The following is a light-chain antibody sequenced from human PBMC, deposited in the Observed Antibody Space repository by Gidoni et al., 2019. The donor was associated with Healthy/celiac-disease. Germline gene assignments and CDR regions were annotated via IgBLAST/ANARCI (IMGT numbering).Light chain of an antibody. Sequence: QLVLTQSPSASASLGASVKLTCTLSSGHRSYAIAWHQQQPEKGPRYLMKLNSDGSHSKGDGIPDCFSGSSSGAERYLTISSLQSEDEADYYCQTWGTGIHVFGTGTKVTVL. V-gene: IGLV4-69*01. CDR2: LNSDGSH. J-gene: IGLJ1*01. CDR1: SGHRSYA. CDR3: QTWGTGIHV.